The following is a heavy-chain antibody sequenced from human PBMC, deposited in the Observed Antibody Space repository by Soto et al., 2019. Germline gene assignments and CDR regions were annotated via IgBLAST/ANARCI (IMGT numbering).Heavy chain of an antibody. CDR2: ISAYNGNT. V-gene: IGHV1-18*04. J-gene: IGHJ4*02. CDR1: GYTFTSYG. D-gene: IGHD5-18*01. CDR3: ARRNPVDTAMVVDN. Sequence: ASVKVSCKASGYTFTSYGISWVRQAPGQGLEWMGWISAYNGNTNYAQKLQGRVTMTTDTSTSTAYMELRSLRSDDTAVYYCARRNPVDTAMVVDNWGQGTQVTVSS.